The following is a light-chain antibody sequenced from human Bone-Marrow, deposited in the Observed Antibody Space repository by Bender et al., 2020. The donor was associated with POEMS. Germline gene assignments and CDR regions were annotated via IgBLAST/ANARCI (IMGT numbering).Light chain of an antibody. V-gene: IGLV1-44*01. J-gene: IGLJ3*02. CDR1: GSNIGSNT. CDR2: SKN. Sequence: QSVLTQPPSVSGTPGQRVTISCSGSGSNIGSNTVTWYQQLPGTAPKLLIYSKNQRPSGVPERFSGSKSGTSASLAITGLQSDDEAIYFCVAWDASLNGWVFGGGTKLTVL. CDR3: VAWDASLNGWV.